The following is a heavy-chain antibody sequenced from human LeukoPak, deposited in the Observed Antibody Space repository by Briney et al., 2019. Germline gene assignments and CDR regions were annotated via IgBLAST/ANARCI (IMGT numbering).Heavy chain of an antibody. CDR1: GFTFSSYA. V-gene: IGHV3-23*01. CDR2: ISGSGGGT. Sequence: PGGSLRLSCAASGFTFSSYAMSWVRQAPGKGLEWVSAISGSGGGTYYADSVKGRFTISRDNSKNTLYLQMNSLRAEDTAVYYSHCSGGSCDGYWGQGTLVTVSS. J-gene: IGHJ4*02. D-gene: IGHD2-15*01. CDR3: HCSGGSCDGY.